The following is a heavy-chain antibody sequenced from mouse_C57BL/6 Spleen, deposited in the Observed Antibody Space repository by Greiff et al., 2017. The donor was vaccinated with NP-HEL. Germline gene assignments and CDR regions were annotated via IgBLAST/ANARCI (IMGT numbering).Heavy chain of an antibody. J-gene: IGHJ2*01. CDR1: GFSFNTYA. D-gene: IGHD4-1*01. CDR3: VRGGAGTPLDFDY. Sequence: EVKLMESGGGLVQPKGSLKLSCAASGFSFNTYAMNWVRQAPGKGLEWVARIRSKSNNYATYYADSVKDRFTISRDDSESMLYLQMNNLKTEDTAMYYCVRGGAGTPLDFDYWGQGTTLTVSS. V-gene: IGHV10-1*01. CDR2: IRSKSNNYAT.